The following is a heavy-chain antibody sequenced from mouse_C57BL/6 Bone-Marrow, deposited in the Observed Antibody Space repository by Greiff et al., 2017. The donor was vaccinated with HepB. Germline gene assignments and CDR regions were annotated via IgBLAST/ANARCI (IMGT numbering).Heavy chain of an antibody. D-gene: IGHD1-1*01. Sequence: QVQLQQPGAELVKPGASVKMSCKASGYTFTSYWITWVKQRPGQGLEWIGDIYPGSGSTNYNEKFKSKATLTVDTSSSTAYMQLSSLTSEDSAVYYCARNCEGSSTGFAYWGQGTLVTVSA. CDR3: ARNCEGSSTGFAY. V-gene: IGHV1-55*01. CDR1: GYTFTSYW. J-gene: IGHJ3*01. CDR2: IYPGSGST.